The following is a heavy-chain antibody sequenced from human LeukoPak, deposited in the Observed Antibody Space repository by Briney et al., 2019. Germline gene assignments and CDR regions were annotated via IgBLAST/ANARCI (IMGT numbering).Heavy chain of an antibody. CDR3: ARGWDSSGYYYPSVDAFDI. D-gene: IGHD3-22*01. V-gene: IGHV4-39*01. Sequence: SETLSLTCTVSGGSISSSSYYWGWIRQPPGKGLEWIGSIYYSGSTYYNPSLKSRVTISVDTSKNQFSLKLSSVTAADTAVYYCARGWDSSGYYYPSVDAFDIWGQGTMVTVSS. J-gene: IGHJ3*02. CDR2: IYYSGST. CDR1: GGSISSSSYY.